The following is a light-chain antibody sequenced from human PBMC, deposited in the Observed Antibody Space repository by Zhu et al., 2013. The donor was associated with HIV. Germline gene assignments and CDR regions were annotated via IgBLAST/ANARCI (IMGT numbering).Light chain of an antibody. CDR2: KAS. CDR1: QSIGRW. V-gene: IGKV1-5*03. CDR3: QQFNVYPT. Sequence: DIQMSQSPSTLSASVGDRVTITCRASQSIGRWLAWYQQRPGKAPKLLIYKASTLESGVPSRFSGSGSGTEFTLTISSLQPEDLATYYCQQFNVYPTFGGGTKVEIK. J-gene: IGKJ4*01.